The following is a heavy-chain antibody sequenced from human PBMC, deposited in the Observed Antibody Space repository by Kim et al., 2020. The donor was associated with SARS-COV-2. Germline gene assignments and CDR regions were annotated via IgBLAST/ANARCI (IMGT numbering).Heavy chain of an antibody. V-gene: IGHV1-69*04. J-gene: IGHJ4*01. CDR1: GGTFSSYA. CDR2: IIPILGIA. D-gene: IGHD3-22*01. Sequence: SVKVSCKASGGTFSSYAISWVRQAPGQGLEWMGRIIPILGIANYAQKFQGRVTITADKSTSTAYMELSSLRSGDTAVYYCAREQNDSSGYYRGGYDYWG. CDR3: AREQNDSSGYYRGGYDY.